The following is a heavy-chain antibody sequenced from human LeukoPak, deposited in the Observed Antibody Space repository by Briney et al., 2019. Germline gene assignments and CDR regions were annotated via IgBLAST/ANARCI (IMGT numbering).Heavy chain of an antibody. J-gene: IGHJ5*02. Sequence: SETLSLTCTVSGGSISSSSYYWGWIRQPPGKGLEWIGSIYYSGSTYYNPSLKSRVTISVDTSKNQFSLKLSSVTAADTAVYYCARLGGWELRPGWFDPWGQGTLVTVSS. D-gene: IGHD1-26*01. V-gene: IGHV4-39*01. CDR2: IYYSGST. CDR1: GGSISSSSYY. CDR3: ARLGGWELRPGWFDP.